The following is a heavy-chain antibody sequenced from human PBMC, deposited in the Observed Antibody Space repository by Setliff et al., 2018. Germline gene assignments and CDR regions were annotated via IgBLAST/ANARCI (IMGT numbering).Heavy chain of an antibody. CDR1: GGSISTYY. V-gene: IGHV4-59*01. J-gene: IGHJ4*02. CDR3: ARGAYIGLDY. D-gene: IGHD4-4*01. CDR2: IYYSGTT. Sequence: PSETLSLTCTVSGGSISTYYWTWIRQPPGKALEWIGYIYYSGTTNYSPSLKSRVTISIDMSKNQFSLKLNSVTAADTAVYYCARGAYIGLDYWGQGTRVTVSS.